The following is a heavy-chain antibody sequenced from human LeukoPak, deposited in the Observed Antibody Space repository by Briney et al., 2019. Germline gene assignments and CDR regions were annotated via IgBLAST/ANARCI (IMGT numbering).Heavy chain of an antibody. CDR2: IYYSGST. Sequence: SQTLSLTCTVSGGSISSSSYYWGWIRQPPGKGLEWIGSIYYSGSTYYNPSLKSRVTISVDTSKNQFSLKLSSVTAADTAVYYCARGAYTLTQSSIAARIPWFDPWGQGTLVTVSS. V-gene: IGHV4-39*07. J-gene: IGHJ5*02. CDR3: ARGAYTLTQSSIAARIPWFDP. CDR1: GGSISSSSYY. D-gene: IGHD6-6*01.